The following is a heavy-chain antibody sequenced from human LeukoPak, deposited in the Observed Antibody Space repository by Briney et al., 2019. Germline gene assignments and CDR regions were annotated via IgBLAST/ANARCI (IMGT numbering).Heavy chain of an antibody. CDR1: GGSISSGGYS. V-gene: IGHV4-30-2*01. CDR3: ARYYYDSSGSLTEGFDY. CDR2: IYHSGST. Sequence: SETLSLTCAVSGGSISSGGYSWSWIRQPPGKGLEWIGYIYHSGSTDYNPSLKSRVTISVDTSKNQFSLKLSSVTAADTAVYYCARYYYDSSGSLTEGFDYWGQGTLVTVSS. J-gene: IGHJ4*02. D-gene: IGHD3-22*01.